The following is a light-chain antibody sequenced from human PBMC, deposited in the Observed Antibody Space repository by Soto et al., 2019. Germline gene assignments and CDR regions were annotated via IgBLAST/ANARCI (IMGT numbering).Light chain of an antibody. CDR2: GAS. V-gene: IGKV3-15*01. CDR1: ESVSTN. CDR3: QQYDTYWT. Sequence: EILMTQSPATLSVSTGERSTLSCRASESVSTNLAWYQQKAGQAPRLLIYGASTRATGIPARFSGSGSGTEFTLTICSLQPDDFATYYCQQYDTYWTFAHGTKVDI. J-gene: IGKJ1*01.